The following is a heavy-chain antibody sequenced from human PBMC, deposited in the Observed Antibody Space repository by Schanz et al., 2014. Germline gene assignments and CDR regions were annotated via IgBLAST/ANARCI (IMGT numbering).Heavy chain of an antibody. J-gene: IGHJ5*02. V-gene: IGHV4-59*08. Sequence: QVQLQESGPGLVKPSETLSLTCTVSGDSISSSYWSWIRQPPGKGLEWIGHIYYSGSTNYNPSLTDRPPMSVDPSRRRFSLRWISVTAADTAVYYCARHGKYSSSWFDIWGQGALVIVSS. CDR3: ARHGKYSSSWFDI. D-gene: IGHD6-13*01. CDR1: GDSISSSY. CDR2: IYYSGST.